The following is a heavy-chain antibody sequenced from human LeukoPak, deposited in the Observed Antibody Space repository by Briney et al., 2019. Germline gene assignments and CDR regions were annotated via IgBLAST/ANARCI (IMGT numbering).Heavy chain of an antibody. D-gene: IGHD2-21*02. CDR1: GFTFSSYA. J-gene: IGHJ3*02. CDR2: ISGSGGST. CDR3: AKDVSSLVVTDPVGAFDI. Sequence: GGSLRLSCAASGFTFSSYAMSWVRQAPGKGLEWVSAISGSGGSTYYADSVKGRFTISRDNSKNTLYLQMNSLRAEDTAVYYCAKDVSSLVVTDPVGAFDIWGQGTMVTVSS. V-gene: IGHV3-23*01.